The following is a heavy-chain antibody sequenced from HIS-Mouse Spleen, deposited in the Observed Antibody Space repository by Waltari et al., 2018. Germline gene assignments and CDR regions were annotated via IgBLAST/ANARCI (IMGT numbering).Heavy chain of an antibody. Sequence: QLQLQESGPGLVKPSETLSLTCTVSGGSISSSSIYWGRIRQPPGKGLEWIGSIYYSGSTYYNPSLKSRVTISVDTSKNQFSLKLSSVTAADTAVYYCAREIPYSSSWYDWYFDLWGRGTLVTVSS. D-gene: IGHD6-13*01. CDR2: IYYSGST. CDR3: AREIPYSSSWYDWYFDL. J-gene: IGHJ2*01. CDR1: GGSISSSSIY. V-gene: IGHV4-39*07.